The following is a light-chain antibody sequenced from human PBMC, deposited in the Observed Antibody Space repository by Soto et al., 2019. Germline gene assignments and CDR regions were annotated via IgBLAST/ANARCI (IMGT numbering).Light chain of an antibody. J-gene: IGKJ5*01. Sequence: DILMTQSPATLSLSPGGRATLSCRASQSVSSNLAWYQQKPGQAPRLLISGASTRATGIPARLSGSGSGTEFTLTISSLRSEDFAVYYCQQYDNWPITFGQGTRLEI. CDR1: QSVSSN. CDR2: GAS. V-gene: IGKV3-15*01. CDR3: QQYDNWPIT.